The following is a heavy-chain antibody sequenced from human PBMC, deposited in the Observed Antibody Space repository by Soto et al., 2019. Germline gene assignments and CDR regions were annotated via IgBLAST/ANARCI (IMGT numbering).Heavy chain of an antibody. CDR1: GGSFSGYY. V-gene: IGHV4-34*01. CDR3: ARGQYSSGWYVS. CDR2: INHSGST. D-gene: IGHD6-19*01. Sequence: SETLSLTCAVYGGSFSGYYWSWIRQPPGKGLEWIGEINHSGSTNYNPSLKSRVTISVDTSKNQFSLKPSSVTAADTAVYYCARGQYSSGWYVSWGQGTLVTVSS. J-gene: IGHJ4*02.